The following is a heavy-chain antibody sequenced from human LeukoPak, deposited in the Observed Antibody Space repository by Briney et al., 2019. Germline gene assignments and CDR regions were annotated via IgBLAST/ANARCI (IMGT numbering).Heavy chain of an antibody. CDR2: ISWDDDQ. Sequence: SGSTLVKPTQTLTRTCTFSGFSLSTSGVGVGWIRQPPGKALEWLALISWDDDQRYSPSLKSRLTITKDTSKNQVVLTMTNMDPVDTATYYCAHSDCSGGSCPFDYWGQGTLVTVSS. CDR1: GFSLSTSGVG. D-gene: IGHD2-15*01. CDR3: AHSDCSGGSCPFDY. J-gene: IGHJ4*02. V-gene: IGHV2-5*02.